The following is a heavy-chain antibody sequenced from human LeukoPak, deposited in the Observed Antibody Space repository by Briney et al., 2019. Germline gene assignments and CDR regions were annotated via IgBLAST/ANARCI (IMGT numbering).Heavy chain of an antibody. Sequence: GGSLRLSCAASGFTFSSYGMHWVRQAPGKGLEWVAVIWYDGSNKYYADSVKGRFTISRDNSKNTLYLQMNSLRAEDTAVYYCAKGGAAIHNWFDPWGQGTLVTVSS. D-gene: IGHD2-2*02. V-gene: IGHV3-33*06. J-gene: IGHJ5*02. CDR2: IWYDGSNK. CDR1: GFTFSSYG. CDR3: AKGGAAIHNWFDP.